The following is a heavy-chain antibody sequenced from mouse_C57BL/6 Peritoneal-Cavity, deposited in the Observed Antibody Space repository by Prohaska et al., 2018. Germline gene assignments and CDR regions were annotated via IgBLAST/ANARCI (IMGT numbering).Heavy chain of an antibody. D-gene: IGHD1-1*01. J-gene: IGHJ3*01. V-gene: IGHV1-5*01. CDR3: TTLVITTVVAPFAY. CDR1: GYTFTSSW. CDR2: IYPGNSDT. Sequence: EVQLQQSGTVLARPGASVKMSCKTSGYTFTSSWMHWVKQRPGQGLEWIGAIYPGNSDTSYNQKFKGKAKLTAVTSASTAYMELSSLTNEDSAVYYCTTLVITTVVAPFAYWGQGTLVTVSA.